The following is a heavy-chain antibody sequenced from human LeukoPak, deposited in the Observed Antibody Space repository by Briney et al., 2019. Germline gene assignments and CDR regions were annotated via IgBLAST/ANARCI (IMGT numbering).Heavy chain of an antibody. CDR1: GYSFTGHY. CDR3: ARGGSGWSETGY. J-gene: IGHJ4*02. D-gene: IGHD6-19*01. CDR2: INPDSGGT. V-gene: IGHV1-2*02. Sequence: ASVKVSCKASGYSFTGHYIHWVRRAPGQGLERMGWINPDSGGTNYAQKFQGRVTMTRDTSISTAYMEVRRLRSDDTAVYYCARGGSGWSETGYWGQGTLVTVSS.